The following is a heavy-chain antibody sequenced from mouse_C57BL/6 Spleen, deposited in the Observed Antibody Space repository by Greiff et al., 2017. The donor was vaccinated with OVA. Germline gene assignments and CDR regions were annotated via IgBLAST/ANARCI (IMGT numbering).Heavy chain of an antibody. CDR1: GYSCTDYN. Sequence: VQLQQSGPELVKPGASVKISCKASGYSCTDYNMNWVKQSNGKSLEWIGVINPNYGTTSYNQKFKGKATLTVDQSSSTAYMQLNSLTSEDSAVYYCAREFHYYGSSYSYYAMDYWGQGTSVTVSS. J-gene: IGHJ4*01. V-gene: IGHV1-39*01. CDR3: AREFHYYGSSYSYYAMDY. D-gene: IGHD1-1*01. CDR2: INPNYGTT.